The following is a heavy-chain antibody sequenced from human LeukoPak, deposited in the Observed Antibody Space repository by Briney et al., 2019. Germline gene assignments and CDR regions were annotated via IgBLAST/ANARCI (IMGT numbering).Heavy chain of an antibody. D-gene: IGHD2-21*02. CDR1: GFTFSSYW. CDR3: ARDLGDCGGDCPLDY. V-gene: IGHV3-74*01. Sequence: GGSLRLSCAASGFTFSSYWMHWVRQAPGKGLMWVSRIHTDGSITNYADSVKGRFTISRDNAKNTLYLQMNSLRAEDTAVYYCARDLGDCGGDCPLDYWGQGTLVTVSS. CDR2: IHTDGSIT. J-gene: IGHJ4*02.